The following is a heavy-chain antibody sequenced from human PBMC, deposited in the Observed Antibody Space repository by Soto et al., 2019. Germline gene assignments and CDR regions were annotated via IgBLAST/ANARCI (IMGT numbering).Heavy chain of an antibody. J-gene: IGHJ4*02. V-gene: IGHV1-69*06. CDR1: GDTLSSQA. Sequence: SGEVSCQGSGDTLSSQALSWVRQAPGQGLEGMGRIIPTFSASSYAQKCQSRVPISAYKSTKTCYMELSSLTSEDTAVYYCPTSSTTYYYHSRPYSPHKELDIWRQRTLVTVSS. D-gene: IGHD3-10*01. CDR2: IIPTFSAS. CDR3: PTSSTTYYYHSRPYSPHKELDI.